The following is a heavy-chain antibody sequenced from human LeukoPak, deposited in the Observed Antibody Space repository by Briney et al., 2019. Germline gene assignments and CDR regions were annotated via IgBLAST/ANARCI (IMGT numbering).Heavy chain of an antibody. CDR3: ARQGDSCSGGSCYARTIDY. CDR1: GGSISSSNYL. J-gene: IGHJ4*02. D-gene: IGHD2-15*01. Sequence: PSETLSLTCTVSGGSISSSNYLWGWIRQPPGKGLEWIGSIYYSGSTYHNPSFKSRLTISVYTSKNQFSLRLISVTAADTAMYYCARQGDSCSGGSCYARTIDYWGQGTLVTVAS. V-gene: IGHV4-39*01. CDR2: IYYSGST.